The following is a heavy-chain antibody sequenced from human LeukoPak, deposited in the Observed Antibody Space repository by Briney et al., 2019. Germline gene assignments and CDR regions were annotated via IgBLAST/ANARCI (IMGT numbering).Heavy chain of an antibody. D-gene: IGHD2-2*01. J-gene: IGHJ6*03. CDR2: IRYDGSNK. Sequence: GGSLRLSCAASRFTFSSYGMHWVRQAPGKGLEWVAFIRYDGSNKYYADSVKGRFTISRDNSKNTLYLQMNSLRAEDTAVYYCARIVVVPAALGKNYYYYMDVWGKGTTVTISS. V-gene: IGHV3-30*02. CDR3: ARIVVVPAALGKNYYYYMDV. CDR1: RFTFSSYG.